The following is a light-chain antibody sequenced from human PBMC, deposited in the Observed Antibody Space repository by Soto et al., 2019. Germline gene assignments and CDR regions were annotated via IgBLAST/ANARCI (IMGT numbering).Light chain of an antibody. V-gene: IGLV2-11*01. CDR1: SSDIGGYNF. Sequence: QSALTQPRSVSGSPGQSVTISCTGTSSDIGGYNFVSWYQQHPGKAPKVMIYDVGKRPAGVPDRFSGSKSGNAASLTISGLQADDEGDYYFCSYAGSYTLVFGGGTQLTVL. CDR2: DVG. CDR3: CSYAGSYTLV. J-gene: IGLJ2*01.